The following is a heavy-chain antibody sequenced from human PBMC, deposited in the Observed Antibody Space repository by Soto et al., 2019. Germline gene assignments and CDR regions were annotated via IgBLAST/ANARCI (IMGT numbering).Heavy chain of an antibody. CDR1: GDSVSSNSAG. D-gene: IGHD1-26*01. Sequence: SQTLSLTCAITGDSVSSNSAGWSWVRQSPSRGLEWLGRTYYRSKWYYEYAVSVRGRITINPDTSKNQSSLQLNSVTPEDTAVYFCARGEQYSGRIFDHWGQGTLVTVSS. CDR2: TYYRSKWYY. J-gene: IGHJ4*01. V-gene: IGHV6-1*01. CDR3: ARGEQYSGRIFDH.